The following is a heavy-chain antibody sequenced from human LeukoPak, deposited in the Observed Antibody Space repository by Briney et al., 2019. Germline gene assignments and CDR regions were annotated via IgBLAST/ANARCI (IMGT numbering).Heavy chain of an antibody. CDR2: MNPNSANT. J-gene: IGHJ4*02. Sequence: ASVKVSCKASGYTFTSYDINWVRQATGQGLEWMGWMNPNSANTGYAQKFQGRVTMARNTSTSTAYMELSSLRSEDTALYYCARAAWVSTSSKYYFDNWGQGTLVTVSS. CDR3: ARAAWVSTSSKYYFDN. V-gene: IGHV1-8*01. CDR1: GYTFTSYD. D-gene: IGHD1-26*01.